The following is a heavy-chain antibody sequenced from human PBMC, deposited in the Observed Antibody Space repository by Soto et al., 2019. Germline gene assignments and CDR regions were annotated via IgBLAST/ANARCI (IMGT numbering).Heavy chain of an antibody. CDR1: GFTFSSYA. CDR2: ISYDGSNK. V-gene: IGHV3-30-3*01. Sequence: QVQLVESGGGVVQPGRSLRLSCAASGFTFSSYAMHWVRQAPGKGLEWVAAISYDGSNKYYADSVKGRFTISRDNSQNTLYLQMNSLRAEDTAVYYCARDVGATTGDYYYGMDVWGQGTTVTVSS. J-gene: IGHJ6*02. CDR3: ARDVGATTGDYYYGMDV. D-gene: IGHD1-26*01.